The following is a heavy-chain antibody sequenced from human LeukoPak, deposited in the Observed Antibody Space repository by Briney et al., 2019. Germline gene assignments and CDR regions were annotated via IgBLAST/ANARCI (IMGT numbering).Heavy chain of an antibody. D-gene: IGHD4-17*01. J-gene: IGHJ6*03. Sequence: GGSLRLSCAASGFTFSSYGMSWVRQAPGKGLEWVSAISGSGGSTYSADSVKGRFTISRDNSKNTLYLQMNSLRAEDTAVYYCAKDGIVGDYAFYYYYMDVWGKGTTVTVSS. CDR2: ISGSGGST. V-gene: IGHV3-23*01. CDR1: GFTFSSYG. CDR3: AKDGIVGDYAFYYYYMDV.